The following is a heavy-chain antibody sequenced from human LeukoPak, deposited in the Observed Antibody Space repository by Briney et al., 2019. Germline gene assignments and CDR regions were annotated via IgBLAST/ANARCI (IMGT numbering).Heavy chain of an antibody. V-gene: IGHV3-74*01. CDR3: ARDRRRSGNYPQD. J-gene: IGHJ4*02. CDR2: INSDGSTT. Sequence: PGGSLRLSCAASGFTFSSYWMHWVRQAPGKGLVWVSRINSDGSTTSYADSVKGRFTISRDNAKNTLYLQMNSLRAEDTAVYYCARDRRRSGNYPQDWGQGTLVTVSS. CDR1: GFTFSSYW. D-gene: IGHD1-26*01.